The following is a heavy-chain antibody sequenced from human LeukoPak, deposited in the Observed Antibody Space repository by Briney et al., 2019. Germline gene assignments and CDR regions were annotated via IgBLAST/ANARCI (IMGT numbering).Heavy chain of an antibody. V-gene: IGHV4-34*01. CDR2: INHSGST. D-gene: IGHD6-19*01. CDR1: GGSFSGYY. Sequence: PSETLSLTCAVYGGSFSGYYWIWIRQPPGKGLEWIGEINHSGSTNYNPSLKSRVTISVDTSKNQFSLKLSSVTAADTAVYYCARTTVAGTWWFDPWGQGTLVTVSS. J-gene: IGHJ5*02. CDR3: ARTTVAGTWWFDP.